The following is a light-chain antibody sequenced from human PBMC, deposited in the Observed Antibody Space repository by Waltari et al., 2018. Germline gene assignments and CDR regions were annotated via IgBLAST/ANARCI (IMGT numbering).Light chain of an antibody. CDR3: LQYGFSPGGT. V-gene: IGKV3-20*01. CDR1: QTVDNIY. Sequence: EIVLTQSPGTLSLSPGERATLSCRASQTVDNIYLAWYQQRPGQAPRLLIYASSTRSTCVPDRFSGRGSGTEFTLTISRLEPEDFVVYYCLQYGFSPGGTFVPGTKVEMK. J-gene: IGKJ2*01. CDR2: ASS.